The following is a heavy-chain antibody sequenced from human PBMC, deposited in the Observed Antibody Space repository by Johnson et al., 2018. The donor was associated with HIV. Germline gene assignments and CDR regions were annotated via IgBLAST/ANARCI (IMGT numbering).Heavy chain of an antibody. CDR1: GFTFDDYG. D-gene: IGHD3-10*01. CDR2: INWNGGST. CDR3: ASSSLAWGVDAFDI. V-gene: IGHV3-20*04. J-gene: IGHJ3*02. Sequence: MQLVESGGGVVRPGGSLRLSCAASGFTFDDYGMSWVRQAPGKGLEWVSGINWNGGSTYYADSVKGRFTISRDNSKNTLYLQMNSLRAEDTAVYYCASSSLAWGVDAFDIWGQGTMVTVSS.